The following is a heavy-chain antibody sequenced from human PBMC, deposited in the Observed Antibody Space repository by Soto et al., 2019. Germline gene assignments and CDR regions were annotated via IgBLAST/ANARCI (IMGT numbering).Heavy chain of an antibody. Sequence: SETLSLTCTVSGGSISSSSYYWGWIRQPPGKGLEWIGSIYYSGSTYYNPSLKSRVTISVDTSKNQFSLKLSSVTAADTAVYYCARQGLSGYYYMHYYYGMDVWGQGTTVTVSS. V-gene: IGHV4-39*01. CDR2: IYYSGST. CDR3: ARQGLSGYYYMHYYYGMDV. J-gene: IGHJ6*02. CDR1: GGSISSSSYY. D-gene: IGHD3-22*01.